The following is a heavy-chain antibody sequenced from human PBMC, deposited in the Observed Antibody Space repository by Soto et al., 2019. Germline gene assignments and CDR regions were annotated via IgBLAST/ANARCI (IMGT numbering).Heavy chain of an antibody. CDR2: ISGSGGST. Sequence: GGSLRLSCAASGFTFSSYAMSWVRQAPGKGLEWVSAISGSGGSTYYADSVKGRFTISRDNSKNTLYLQMNSLRAEDTAVYYCAKDGLRTDYDFWSGLDRWGYYYYYMDVWGKGTTVTVSS. D-gene: IGHD3-3*01. J-gene: IGHJ6*03. CDR3: AKDGLRTDYDFWSGLDRWGYYYYYMDV. CDR1: GFTFSSYA. V-gene: IGHV3-23*01.